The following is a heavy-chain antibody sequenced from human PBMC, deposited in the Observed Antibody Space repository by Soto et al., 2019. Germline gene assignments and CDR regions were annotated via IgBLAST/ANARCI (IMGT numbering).Heavy chain of an antibody. V-gene: IGHV1-46*01. CDR1: GYTFTSYY. J-gene: IGHJ6*02. Sequence: ASVKVSCKASGYTFTSYYMHWVRQAPGQGLEWMGIINPSGGSTSYTQKFQGRVTMTRDTSTSTVYMELSGLRSEDTAVYYCARGRTIFGVVIHYYGMDVWGQGTTVTVSS. D-gene: IGHD3-3*01. CDR3: ARGRTIFGVVIHYYGMDV. CDR2: INPSGGST.